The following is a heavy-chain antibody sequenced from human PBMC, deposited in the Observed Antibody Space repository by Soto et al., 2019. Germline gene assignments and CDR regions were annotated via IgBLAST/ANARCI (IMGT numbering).Heavy chain of an antibody. CDR3: ARVSVDVPE. CDR2: IDPKSGGT. D-gene: IGHD5-12*01. CDR1: GPTFIAYY. Sequence: QLVQSGAEVKTPGASVRVSCKTSGPTFIAYYIHWVRQAPGQGLEWMGWIDPKSGGTTYEQKFLGRVTMTRDTAINTAYMDLNRLTSDDTAVYYCARVSVDVPEWGQGTIITVSS. J-gene: IGHJ4*02. V-gene: IGHV1-2*02.